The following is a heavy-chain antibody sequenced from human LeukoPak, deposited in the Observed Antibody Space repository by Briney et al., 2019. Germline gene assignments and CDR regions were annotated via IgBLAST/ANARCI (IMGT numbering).Heavy chain of an antibody. CDR1: GGTFSSYA. CDR2: MNPNSGNT. J-gene: IGHJ5*02. CDR3: ARALKRSFDP. V-gene: IGHV1-8*02. Sequence: ASVKVSCKASGGTFSSYAINWVRQATGQGLEWMGWMNPNSGNTGYAQKFQGRVTMTRNTSISTAYMELSSLRSEDTAVYYCARALKRSFDPWGQGTLVTVSS.